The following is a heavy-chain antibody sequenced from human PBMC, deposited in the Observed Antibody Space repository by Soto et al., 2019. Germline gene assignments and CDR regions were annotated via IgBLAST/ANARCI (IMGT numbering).Heavy chain of an antibody. CDR1: GGSISSGGYY. CDR3: AKDRGQYCSGGNCYSGEWFDP. D-gene: IGHD2-15*01. V-gene: IGHV4-31*03. J-gene: IGHJ5*02. CDR2: ISYSGNT. Sequence: QVQLQESGPGLVKPSQTLSLTCTVSGGSISSGGYYWNWIRQHPGKGLDWTGYISYSGNTYYNPSLKTRVTMSAETSRNQFSLEVTSGTAADTAVYYCAKDRGQYCSGGNCYSGEWFDPWGQGTLVTVSS.